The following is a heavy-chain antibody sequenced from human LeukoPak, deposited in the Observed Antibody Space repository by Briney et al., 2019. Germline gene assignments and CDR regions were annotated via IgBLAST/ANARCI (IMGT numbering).Heavy chain of an antibody. J-gene: IGHJ4*02. V-gene: IGHV3-74*01. CDR1: GFTLSSHW. Sequence: LAGGSLRLSCAAPGFTLSSHWMHWVRQGPGKGLGWVSNISPDESTTTYAGSVKGRFTISRDNAKNTLYLQMNSLRADDTAVYFCTRSGGRNFDYWGQGTLVTVP. CDR3: TRSGGRNFDY. D-gene: IGHD2-15*01. CDR2: ISPDESTT.